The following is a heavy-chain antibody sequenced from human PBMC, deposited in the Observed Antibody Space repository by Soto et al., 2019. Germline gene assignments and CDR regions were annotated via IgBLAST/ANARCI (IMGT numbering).Heavy chain of an antibody. CDR3: ARGGSGWKALNWFDP. D-gene: IGHD6-19*01. CDR2: NNNRADT. CDR1: GASIDNNGYS. V-gene: IGHV4-31*11. Sequence: SETLSLTCAVSGASIDNNGYSWTWIRQHPGKGLEWIGTNNNRADTYYNPSLKSRLAISLYTSQNHFSLRLNAVTAADTAIYYCARGGSGWKALNWFDPWGQGIMVTVSS. J-gene: IGHJ5*02.